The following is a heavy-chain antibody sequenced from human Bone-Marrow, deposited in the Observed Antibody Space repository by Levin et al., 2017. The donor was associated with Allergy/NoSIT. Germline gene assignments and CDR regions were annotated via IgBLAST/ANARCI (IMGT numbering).Heavy chain of an antibody. D-gene: IGHD2-15*01. CDR1: GFTFISYD. CDR2: ISYDGSNQ. V-gene: IGHV3-30*18. Sequence: GESLKISCAASGFTFISYDIHWVRQAPGKGLEWVTVISYDGSNQHYADSVKGRFTISRDNSKNTLYLQMNSLRAEDTAVYYCAKEEGMYCSGGNCDSYDHWGQGTLVTVSS. J-gene: IGHJ4*02. CDR3: AKEEGMYCSGGNCDSYDH.